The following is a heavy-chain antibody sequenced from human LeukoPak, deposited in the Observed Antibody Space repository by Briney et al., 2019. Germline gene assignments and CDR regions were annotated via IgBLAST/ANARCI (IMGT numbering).Heavy chain of an antibody. V-gene: IGHV3-48*02. D-gene: IGHD2-15*01. CDR3: ARARASGRSGFDY. CDR2: ISSSSSTI. CDR1: GFTFNSYA. Sequence: PGGSLRLSCAASGFTFNSYAMSWVRQAPGKGLEWVSYISSSSSTIYYADSVKGRFTISRDNAKNSLDLQMNSLRDEDTAVYYCARARASGRSGFDYWGQGTLVTVSS. J-gene: IGHJ4*02.